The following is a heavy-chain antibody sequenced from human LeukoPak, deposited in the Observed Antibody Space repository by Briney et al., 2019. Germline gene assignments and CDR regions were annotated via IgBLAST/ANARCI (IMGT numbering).Heavy chain of an antibody. Sequence: GGSLRLSCAASGFTFSDYYMSWIRQAPGKGLEWVSYISSSGSTIYYADSMKGRFTISRDNAKNSLYLQMNSLRAEDTAVYYCARVAAAGTNFDYWGQGNLVTVSS. CDR3: ARVAAAGTNFDY. J-gene: IGHJ4*02. D-gene: IGHD6-13*01. CDR1: GFTFSDYY. V-gene: IGHV3-11*01. CDR2: ISSSGSTI.